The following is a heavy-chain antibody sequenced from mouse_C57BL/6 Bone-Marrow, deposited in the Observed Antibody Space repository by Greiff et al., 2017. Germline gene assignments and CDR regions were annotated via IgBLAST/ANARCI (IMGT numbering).Heavy chain of an antibody. D-gene: IGHD2-1*01. J-gene: IGHJ4*01. CDR2: IHPNSGST. CDR1: GYTFTSYW. V-gene: IGHV1-64*01. CDR3: ARYPYGNYPYYAMDY. Sequence: QVQLQQPGAELVKPGASVKLSCKASGYTFTSYWMPWVKQRPGQGLEWIGMIHPNSGSTNYNEKFKSKATLTVAKSSSTAYMQLSSLTSEDSAVYYCARYPYGNYPYYAMDYWGQGTSVTVSS.